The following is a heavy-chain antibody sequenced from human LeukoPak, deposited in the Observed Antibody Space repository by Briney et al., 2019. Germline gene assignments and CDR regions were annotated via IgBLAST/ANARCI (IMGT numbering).Heavy chain of an antibody. V-gene: IGHV4-39*01. CDR2: IYYSGST. Sequence: PSETLSLTCTVSGGSISSSSYYWGWIRQPPGTGLEWIGSIYYSGSTYYNPSLKSRVTISVDTSKNQFSLKLSSVTAADTAVYYCATIWFGELPPYYYYYGMDVWGQGTTVTVSS. J-gene: IGHJ6*02. D-gene: IGHD3-10*01. CDR1: GGSISSSSYY. CDR3: ATIWFGELPPYYYYYGMDV.